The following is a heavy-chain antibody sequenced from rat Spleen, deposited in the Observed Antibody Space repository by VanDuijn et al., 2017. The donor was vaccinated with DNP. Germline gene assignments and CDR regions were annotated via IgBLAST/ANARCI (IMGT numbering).Heavy chain of an antibody. CDR3: ARDSGFGVGYYFDY. CDR2: ISSSGGST. Sequence: EVQLVESGGDLVQPGRSLKLSCITSGFPFNSYWMAWIRQVPGKGLEWVASISSSGGSTYYPEAVKGRFTITRDNAKKTLYLQMNSLRSEDTATYYCARDSGFGVGYYFDYWGQGVMVTVSS. CDR1: GFPFNSYW. D-gene: IGHD4-3*01. V-gene: IGHV5-31*01. J-gene: IGHJ2*01.